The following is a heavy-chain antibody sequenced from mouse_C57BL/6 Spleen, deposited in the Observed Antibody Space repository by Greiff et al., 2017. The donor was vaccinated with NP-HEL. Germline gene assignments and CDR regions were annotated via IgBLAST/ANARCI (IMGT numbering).Heavy chain of an antibody. V-gene: IGHV5-17*01. CDR3: ARFNDGSGFAY. J-gene: IGHJ3*01. CDR1: GFTFSDYG. CDR2: ISSGSSTI. Sequence: DVMLVESGGGLVKPGGSLKLSCAASGFTFSDYGMHWVRQAPEKGLEWVAYISSGSSTIYYADTVKGRFTISRDNAKNTLFLQMTSLRSEDTAMYYCARFNDGSGFAYWGQGTLVTVSA. D-gene: IGHD2-3*01.